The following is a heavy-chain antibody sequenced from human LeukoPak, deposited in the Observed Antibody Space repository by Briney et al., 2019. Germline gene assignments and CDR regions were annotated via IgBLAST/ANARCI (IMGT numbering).Heavy chain of an antibody. Sequence: GGSLRLSCVASGFTFRSHWMTWVRQAPGTGLEWVANIKRDGSEKYYVESVKGRFTISRDNAKNSLYLQMNSLRAEDTAVYYCARDAGGSYYYDWGQGTLVTVSS. D-gene: IGHD1-26*01. CDR1: GFTFRSHW. CDR2: IKRDGSEK. J-gene: IGHJ4*02. V-gene: IGHV3-7*01. CDR3: ARDAGGSYYYD.